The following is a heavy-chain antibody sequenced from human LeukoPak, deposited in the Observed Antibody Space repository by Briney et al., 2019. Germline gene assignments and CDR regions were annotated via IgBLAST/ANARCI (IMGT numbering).Heavy chain of an antibody. Sequence: GGSLRLSCAASGLTFSSYAMTWVRQAPGKGLEWVSSISGSGDNMDYADSVKGRFTISRDNSENTLYLQMNSLRGEDTAVYYCARDGYSGSYYRLYYFFMDVWGKGTTVTVSS. D-gene: IGHD1-26*01. CDR3: ARDGYSGSYYRLYYFFMDV. V-gene: IGHV3-23*01. J-gene: IGHJ6*03. CDR1: GLTFSSYA. CDR2: ISGSGDNM.